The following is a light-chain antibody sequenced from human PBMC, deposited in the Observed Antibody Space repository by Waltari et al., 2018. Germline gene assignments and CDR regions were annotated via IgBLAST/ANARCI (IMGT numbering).Light chain of an antibody. V-gene: IGLV6-57*03. CDR2: EDN. CDR3: QSYDTGTWF. CDR1: SGSIASAY. Sequence: NFMLTQPRGVSESPGKTVTISCTRNSGSIASAYGQWFQQRPGRAPTIVIYEDNQRPSGFPDRFSGSIDSSSNSASLTISGLKTEHEADYYCQSYDTGTWFFGGGTRLTVL. J-gene: IGLJ2*01.